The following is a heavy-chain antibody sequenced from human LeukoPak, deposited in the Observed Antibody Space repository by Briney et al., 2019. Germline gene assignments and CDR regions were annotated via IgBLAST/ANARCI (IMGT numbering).Heavy chain of an antibody. V-gene: IGHV1-18*01. D-gene: IGHD1-26*01. CDR2: ISAYNGNT. J-gene: IGHJ4*02. CDR1: GYTFTSYG. Sequence: GASVKVSCKASGYTFTSYGISWVRQAPGQGLEWMGWISAYNGNTNYAQKPQGRVTMTTDTSTSTAYMELRSLRSDDTAVYYCAREGGGGSYYKGPAYDYWGQGTLVTVSS. CDR3: AREGGGGSYYKGPAYDY.